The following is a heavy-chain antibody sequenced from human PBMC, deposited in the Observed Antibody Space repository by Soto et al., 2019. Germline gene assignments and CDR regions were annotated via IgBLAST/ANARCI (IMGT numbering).Heavy chain of an antibody. Sequence: PSETLSLTCTVSGGSISSGDYYWSWIRQPPGKGLEWIGYIYYSGSTYYNPSLKSRVTISVDTSKNQFSLKLSSVTAADTAVYYCATTGVATGMVDYSGQATLVTVSS. J-gene: IGHJ4*02. CDR2: IYYSGST. CDR1: GGSISSGDYY. CDR3: ATTGVATGMVDY. V-gene: IGHV4-30-4*01. D-gene: IGHD5-12*01.